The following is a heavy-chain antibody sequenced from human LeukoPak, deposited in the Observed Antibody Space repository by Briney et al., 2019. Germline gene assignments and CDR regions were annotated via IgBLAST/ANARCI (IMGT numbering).Heavy chain of an antibody. V-gene: IGHV1-18*01. CDR3: ARDSRRYYYDSSDRPAGDY. J-gene: IGHJ4*02. CDR1: GYTFTSYG. Sequence: GASVKASCKASGYTFTSYGISWVRQAPGQGLEWMGWISAYNGNTNYAQKLQGRVTMTTDTSTSTAYMELRSLRSDDTAVYYCARDSRRYYYDSSDRPAGDYWGQGTLVTVSS. D-gene: IGHD3-22*01. CDR2: ISAYNGNT.